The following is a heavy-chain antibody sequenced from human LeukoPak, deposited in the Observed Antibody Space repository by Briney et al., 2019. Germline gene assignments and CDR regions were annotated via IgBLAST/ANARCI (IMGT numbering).Heavy chain of an antibody. V-gene: IGHV3-23*05. CDR1: GFPFSSHG. CDR3: ARRAGEYSHPYDY. CDR2: IYSGGNT. J-gene: IGHJ4*02. D-gene: IGHD4-17*01. Sequence: PGGALRLSCAGSGFPFSSHGMNWVRQAPGKGLEWVSFIYSGGNTHYSDSVKGRFTISRDNSKNTLYLQMNSLRADDTAVYYCARRAGEYSHPYDYWGQGTLVTVSS.